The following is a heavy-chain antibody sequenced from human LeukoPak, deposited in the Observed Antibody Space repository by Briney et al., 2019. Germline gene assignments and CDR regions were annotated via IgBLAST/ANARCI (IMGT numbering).Heavy chain of an antibody. CDR3: ARGEYDYSDYWYFQH. V-gene: IGHV3-48*03. J-gene: IGHJ1*01. CDR2: ISSSGSTI. D-gene: IGHD4-11*01. CDR1: LYTLSSYE. Sequence: PGGSLRLSCAASLYTLSSYEMNCVRQAPGKGLEWVSYISSSGSTIYYADSVKGPFTISTDNAKTSLYLQMDRVREENTAVYDRARGEYDYSDYWYFQHWGQGSLVTVSS.